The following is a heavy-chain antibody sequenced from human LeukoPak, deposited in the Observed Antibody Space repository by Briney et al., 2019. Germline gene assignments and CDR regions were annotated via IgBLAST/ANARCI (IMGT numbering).Heavy chain of an antibody. CDR2: ISGSGGST. CDR1: GFTFSSYA. CDR3: ARDGYYDFWSGLRNYYMDV. J-gene: IGHJ6*03. V-gene: IGHV3-23*01. D-gene: IGHD3-3*01. Sequence: GGSLRLSCAASGFTFSSYAMSWVRQAPGKGLEWVSAISGSGGSTYYADSVKGRFIISRDNSKNTLYLQMNSLRAEDTAVYYCARDGYYDFWSGLRNYYMDVWGKGTTVTVSS.